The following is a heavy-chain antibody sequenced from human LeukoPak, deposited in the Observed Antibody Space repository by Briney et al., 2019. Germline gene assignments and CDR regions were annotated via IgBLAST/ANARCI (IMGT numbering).Heavy chain of an antibody. J-gene: IGHJ4*02. CDR3: ARGPFLQWGDYFGY. V-gene: IGHV4-4*07. Sequence: SETLSLTCTVSGGSISSYYWSWIRQPAGKGLEWIGRIYSSGSTNYNPSLKSRVTMSVDTSKNQFSLKLSSVTAADTAVYYCARGPFLQWGDYFGYWGRGTLVTVSS. D-gene: IGHD4-11*01. CDR2: IYSSGST. CDR1: GGSISSYY.